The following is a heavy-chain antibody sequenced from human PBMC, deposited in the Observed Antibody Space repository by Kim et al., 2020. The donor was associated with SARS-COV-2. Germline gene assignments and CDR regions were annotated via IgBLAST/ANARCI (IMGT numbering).Heavy chain of an antibody. D-gene: IGHD4-17*01. J-gene: IGHJ4*02. Sequence: TKYSQKFQGRVTITRDTSASTAYMELSSLRSEDTAVYYCARMTTVTNFDYWGQGTLVTVSS. V-gene: IGHV1-3*01. CDR2: T. CDR3: ARMTTVTNFDY.